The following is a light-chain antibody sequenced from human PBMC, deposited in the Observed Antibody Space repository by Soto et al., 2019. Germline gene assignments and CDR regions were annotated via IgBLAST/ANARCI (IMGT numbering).Light chain of an antibody. V-gene: IGKV1-5*01. Sequence: DIQMSQSPSTLSAYVGDRVTITFRASQSISSWLAWYQQKPGKAPKLLIYDASSLESGVPSRFSGSGSGTEFTLTISSLQPDDFATYYCQQYNSHSGTFGQGTKVDIK. CDR2: DAS. CDR3: QQYNSHSGT. CDR1: QSISSW. J-gene: IGKJ2*01.